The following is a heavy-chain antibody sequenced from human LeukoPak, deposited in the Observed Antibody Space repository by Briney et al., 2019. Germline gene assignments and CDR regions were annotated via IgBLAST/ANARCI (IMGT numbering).Heavy chain of an antibody. V-gene: IGHV1-18*01. CDR2: ISAYNGNT. CDR3: ARWEDSSGYF. J-gene: IGHJ4*02. D-gene: IGHD3-22*01. Sequence: ASVKVSCKASGYTSTSYGISWVRQAPGQGLEWMGWISAYNGNTNYAQKFQGRVTITADESTSTAYMELSSLRSEDTAVYYCARWEDSSGYFWGQGTPVTVSS. CDR1: GYTSTSYG.